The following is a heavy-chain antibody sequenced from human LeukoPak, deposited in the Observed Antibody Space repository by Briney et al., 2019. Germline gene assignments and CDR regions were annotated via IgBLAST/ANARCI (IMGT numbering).Heavy chain of an antibody. Sequence: GGSLRLACAAARFSLSVLEMKCVRQTPGKGREWISYISSTGSSIHSADSVKARFTLSTDNAQNSVYLQMNSLRVEDTGLYYCSRVFGFGGGHYWGLGTLVTVSS. CDR2: ISSTGSSI. CDR3: SRVFGFGGGHY. CDR1: RFSLSVLE. V-gene: IGHV3-48*03. J-gene: IGHJ4*02. D-gene: IGHD3-10*01.